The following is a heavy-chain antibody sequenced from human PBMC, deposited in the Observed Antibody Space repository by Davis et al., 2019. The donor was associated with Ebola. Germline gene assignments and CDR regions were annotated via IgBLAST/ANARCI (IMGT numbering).Heavy chain of an antibody. CDR1: GFTFSSYG. CDR2: ISYDGSNK. CDR3: AKDGRKVPAAPTGYYYYYYGMDV. Sequence: GESLKISCAASGFTFSSYGMHWVRQAPGKGLEWVAVISYDGSNKYYADSVKGRFTISRDNSKNTLYLQMNSLRAEDTAVYYCAKDGRKVPAAPTGYYYYYYGMDVWGQGTMVTVSS. J-gene: IGHJ6*02. V-gene: IGHV3-30*18. D-gene: IGHD2-2*01.